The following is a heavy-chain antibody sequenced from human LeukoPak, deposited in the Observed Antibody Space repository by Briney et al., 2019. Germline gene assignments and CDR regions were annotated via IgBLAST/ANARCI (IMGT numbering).Heavy chain of an antibody. CDR1: GGPISSYY. J-gene: IGHJ6*02. CDR2: IDPSGSA. V-gene: IGHV4-59*01. Sequence: SETLSLTCTVSGGPISSYYWSWIRQPPGKGLEWIGYIDPSGSASYNPSLKSRVTIFLDTSKNLFSLILTSVSASDTAIYYCARDHWLFSSKTWYYYGMDVWGQGTTVTVSS. CDR3: ARDHWLFSSKTWYYYGMDV. D-gene: IGHD3-9*01.